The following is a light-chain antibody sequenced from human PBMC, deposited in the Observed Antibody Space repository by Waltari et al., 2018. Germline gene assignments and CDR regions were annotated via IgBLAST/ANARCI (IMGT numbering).Light chain of an antibody. CDR3: QQYNDWPIT. J-gene: IGKJ5*01. Sequence: EIVMTQSPATLSVSPGGRATLSCRASQSVSSSLAWYQQNPGQAPRLLIYGASTRATGIPARFSGSGSGTEFTLSISSLQSEDFAVYYCQQYNDWPITFGQGTRLEIK. CDR2: GAS. CDR1: QSVSSS. V-gene: IGKV3-15*01.